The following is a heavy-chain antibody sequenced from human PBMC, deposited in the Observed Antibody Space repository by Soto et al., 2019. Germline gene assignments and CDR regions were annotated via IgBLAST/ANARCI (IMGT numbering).Heavy chain of an antibody. V-gene: IGHV4-34*01. CDR3: ARRSRRDPPSI. CDR1: GGSFSGYY. CDR2: INHSGST. Sequence: QVQLQQWGAGLLKPSETLSLTCAVYGGSFSGYYWSWIRQPPGKGLEWIGEINHSGSTNYNPSLKSRVTISVDTSKNPCSLKLSSVTAADTAVYYCARRSRRDPPSIWGQGTLVTVSS. J-gene: IGHJ4*02.